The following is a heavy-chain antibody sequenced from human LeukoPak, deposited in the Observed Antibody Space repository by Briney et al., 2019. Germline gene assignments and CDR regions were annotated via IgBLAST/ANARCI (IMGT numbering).Heavy chain of an antibody. CDR2: ISGSGGST. D-gene: IGHD2-15*01. V-gene: IGHV3-23*01. J-gene: IGHJ4*02. Sequence: GGSLRLSCAASGFTFSSYAMSWVRQAPGKGLEWVSAISGSGGSTYYADSVKGRFTISRDNSKNTLYLQMNSLRAEDTAVYYCAKEGEDIVVVVAAYYFDYWGQGTLVTVS. CDR3: AKEGEDIVVVVAAYYFDY. CDR1: GFTFSSYA.